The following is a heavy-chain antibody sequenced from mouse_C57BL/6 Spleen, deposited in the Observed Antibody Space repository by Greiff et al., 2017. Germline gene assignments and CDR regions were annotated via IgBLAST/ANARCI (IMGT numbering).Heavy chain of an antibody. Sequence: VHLVESGAELVKPGASVKISCKASGYAFSSYWMNWVKQRPGKGLEWIGQIYPGDGDTNYNGKFKGKATLTADKSSSTAYMQLSSLTSEDSAVYFCAREYSNYVYFDYWGQGTTLTVSS. D-gene: IGHD2-5*01. CDR1: GYAFSSYW. CDR2: IYPGDGDT. V-gene: IGHV1-80*01. J-gene: IGHJ2*01. CDR3: AREYSNYVYFDY.